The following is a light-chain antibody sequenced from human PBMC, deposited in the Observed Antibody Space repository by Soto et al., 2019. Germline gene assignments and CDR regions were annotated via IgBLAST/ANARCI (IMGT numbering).Light chain of an antibody. J-gene: IGLJ2*01. V-gene: IGLV2-23*02. CDR3: WSYVNSITFVI. CDR2: EVD. Sequence: QSVLTQPASVSGSPGQSISITCTGTSSDVGSYNLVSWYQQHPGKAPKLMIYEVDKRPSGVSNRFSGSKSGNTASLTISGLQVEDEADYYCWSYVNSITFVIFGGRTKLTVL. CDR1: SSDVGSYNL.